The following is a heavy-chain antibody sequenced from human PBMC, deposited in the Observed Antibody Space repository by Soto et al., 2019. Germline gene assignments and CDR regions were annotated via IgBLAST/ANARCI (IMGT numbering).Heavy chain of an antibody. Sequence: QITLKESGPTLVKPTQTLTLTCTFSGFSLSTSGVGVGWIRQPPGKALEWLALIYWDEDKRYSPSLKSRLTITKDTSKNQVVLTMTNMDPVDTATYYCAHSGSGYDFPLGWFDPWGQGTLVTVSS. CDR3: AHSGSGYDFPLGWFDP. CDR1: GFSLSTSGVG. J-gene: IGHJ5*02. D-gene: IGHD5-12*01. V-gene: IGHV2-5*02. CDR2: IYWDEDK.